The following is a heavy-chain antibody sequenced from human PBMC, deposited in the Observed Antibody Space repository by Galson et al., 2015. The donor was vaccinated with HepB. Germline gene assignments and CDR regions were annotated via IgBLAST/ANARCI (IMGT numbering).Heavy chain of an antibody. J-gene: IGHJ4*02. V-gene: IGHV3-48*02. CDR1: GFTFSSYS. CDR3: ARQGEYDFWSGYYTGMSSYFDY. Sequence: SLRLSCAASGFTFSSYSMNWVRQAPGKGLEWVSYISSSSSTIYYADSVKGRFTISRDNAKNSLYLQMNSLRDEDTAVYYCARQGEYDFWSGYYTGMSSYFDYWGQGTLVTVSS. D-gene: IGHD3-3*01. CDR2: ISSSSSTI.